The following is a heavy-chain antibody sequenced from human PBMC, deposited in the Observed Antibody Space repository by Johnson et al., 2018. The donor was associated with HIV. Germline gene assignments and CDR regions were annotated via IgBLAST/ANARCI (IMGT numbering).Heavy chain of an antibody. Sequence: QVQLVESGGGVVQPGRSLRLSCAASGFTFSSYAMHWVRQAPGKGLEWVAVISYDGSNKYYDDSVKGRFTISRDNSKNTLYLQMNSLRAEDTAVYYCAREGYYGSGSYNAFDIWGQGTMVTVSS. CDR1: GFTFSSYA. CDR3: AREGYYGSGSYNAFDI. J-gene: IGHJ3*02. CDR2: ISYDGSNK. D-gene: IGHD3-10*01. V-gene: IGHV3-30-3*01.